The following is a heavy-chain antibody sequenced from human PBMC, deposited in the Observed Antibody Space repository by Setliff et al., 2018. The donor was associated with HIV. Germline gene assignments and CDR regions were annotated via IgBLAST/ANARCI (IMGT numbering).Heavy chain of an antibody. D-gene: IGHD3-3*01. CDR2: IGSTSSSI. J-gene: IGHJ6*03. CDR1: GFTFSSHS. CDR3: ARDRGSGTCRGCDYMDV. V-gene: IGHV3-48*01. Sequence: PGGSLRLSCAASGFTFSSHSMNWVRQAPGKGLEGVSYIGSTSSSIYYADAVKGRFTISRDSAKNSLYLQMKSLRAEDTAVYYCARDRGSGTCRGCDYMDVWGKGTTVTVSS.